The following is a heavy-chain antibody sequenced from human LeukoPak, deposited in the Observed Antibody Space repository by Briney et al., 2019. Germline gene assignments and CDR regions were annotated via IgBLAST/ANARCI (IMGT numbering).Heavy chain of an antibody. CDR2: ISSTSSYV. CDR3: ARPDYDFWSGSPGGNYMDV. D-gene: IGHD3-3*01. Sequence: GGSLRLSCEVSGFIFSVYGMHWVRQAPGKGPEWVSSISSTSSYVYYADSVRGRFTISRDNAKNSLYLQMDSLRAEDTAVYYCARPDYDFWSGSPGGNYMDVWGKGTTVTVSS. V-gene: IGHV3-21*01. J-gene: IGHJ6*03. CDR1: GFIFSVYG.